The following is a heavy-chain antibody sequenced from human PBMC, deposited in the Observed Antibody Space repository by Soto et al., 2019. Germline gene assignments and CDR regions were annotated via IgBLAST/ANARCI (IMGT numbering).Heavy chain of an antibody. Sequence: GGSLRLSCAASGFTFSSYGMHWVRQAPGKGLEWVAVIWYDGSNKYYADSVKGRFTISRDNSKNTLYLQMNSLRAEDTAVYYCARDLKTSTPEYGMDVWGQGTTVTVSS. V-gene: IGHV3-33*01. CDR2: IWYDGSNK. CDR3: ARDLKTSTPEYGMDV. J-gene: IGHJ6*02. CDR1: GFTFSSYG.